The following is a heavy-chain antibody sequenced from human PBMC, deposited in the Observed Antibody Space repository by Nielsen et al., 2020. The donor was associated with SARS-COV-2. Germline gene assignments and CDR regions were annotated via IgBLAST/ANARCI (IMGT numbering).Heavy chain of an antibody. D-gene: IGHD6-19*01. CDR3: ATEAVADDWYFDL. Sequence: GGSLRLSCAASGFSFSSYGMHWVRQAPGKGLEWVSGINWNGGSTGYADSVKGRFTISRDNAKNSLYLQMNSLRAEDTALYHCATEAVADDWYFDLWGRGTLVTVSS. V-gene: IGHV3-20*01. CDR2: INWNGGST. J-gene: IGHJ2*01. CDR1: GFSFSSYG.